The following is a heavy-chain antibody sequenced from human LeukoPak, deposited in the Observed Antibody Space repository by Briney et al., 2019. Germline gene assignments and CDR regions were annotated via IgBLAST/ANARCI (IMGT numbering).Heavy chain of an antibody. CDR1: GFTVNTNY. J-gene: IGHJ4*02. Sequence: GGSLRLSCAASGFTVNTNYMTWVRQTPEKGLEWVSVIYDIGSTYYADSVKGRFTISRDNAKNSLYLQMNSLRAEDTAVYYCASIRTVPGYYGSGSPPDYWGQGTLVTVSS. CDR3: ASIRTVPGYYGSGSPPDY. CDR2: IYDIGST. D-gene: IGHD3-10*01. V-gene: IGHV3-66*01.